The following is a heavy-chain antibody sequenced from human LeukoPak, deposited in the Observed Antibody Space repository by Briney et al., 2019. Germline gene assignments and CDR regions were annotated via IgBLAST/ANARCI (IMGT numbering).Heavy chain of an antibody. Sequence: GGSLRLSCAASGFTFSSYAMSWVRQAPGKGLEWVSDISGSGGSTYYADSVKGRFTISRDNSKNTLYLQMNSLRAEDTAVYYCAKGGRYCSSTSCYRPLFDYWGQGTLVTVSS. CDR3: AKGGRYCSSTSCYRPLFDY. D-gene: IGHD2-2*01. CDR1: GFTFSSYA. J-gene: IGHJ4*02. CDR2: ISGSGGST. V-gene: IGHV3-23*01.